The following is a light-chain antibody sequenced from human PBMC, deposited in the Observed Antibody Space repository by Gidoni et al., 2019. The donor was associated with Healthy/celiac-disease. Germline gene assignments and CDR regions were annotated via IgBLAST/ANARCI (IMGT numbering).Light chain of an antibody. Sequence: SSELTQPPSLSVSPGQTARITCSGDALPKQYAYWYQQKPGQAPVLVIYKDSERPSGNPERFSGSSSGTTVTLTISGVQAEDEADYYCQSADSSGTHDVVFGGGTKLTVL. CDR1: ALPKQY. CDR3: QSADSSGTHDVV. CDR2: KDS. J-gene: IGLJ2*01. V-gene: IGLV3-25*03.